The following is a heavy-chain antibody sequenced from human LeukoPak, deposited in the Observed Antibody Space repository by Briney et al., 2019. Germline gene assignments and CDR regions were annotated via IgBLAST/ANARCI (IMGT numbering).Heavy chain of an antibody. CDR3: AHHNVLRAFDI. CDR1: GFSLSTSGVG. J-gene: IGHJ3*02. CDR2: IYWDDDK. Sequence: ESGPTLVKPTQTLTLTCTFSGFSLSTSGVGVGWIRQPPGKALEWLALIYWDDDKRYSPSLKSRLTITKDTSTNQVVLTMTNIDPVDTATYYCAHHNVLRAFDIWGQGTMVTVSS. D-gene: IGHD1-1*01. V-gene: IGHV2-5*02.